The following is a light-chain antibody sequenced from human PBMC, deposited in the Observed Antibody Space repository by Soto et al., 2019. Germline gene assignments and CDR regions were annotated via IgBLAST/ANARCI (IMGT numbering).Light chain of an antibody. CDR2: EVS. V-gene: IGLV2-14*01. CDR1: SSDVGNYIY. CDR3: TSYTTSSTDV. J-gene: IGLJ1*01. Sequence: QSALAQPASVAGSPGQSITISCTGTSSDVGNYIYVFWFQQHPGKAPKLIISEVSNRPSGVSSRFSGSKSGNTASLTISGIQAEDEAHYYCTSYTTSSTDVFATGTKVTVL.